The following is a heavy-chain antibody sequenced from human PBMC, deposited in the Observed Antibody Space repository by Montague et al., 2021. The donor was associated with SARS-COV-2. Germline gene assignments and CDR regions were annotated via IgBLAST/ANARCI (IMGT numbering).Heavy chain of an antibody. Sequence: NYNPSLKSRVTISVDTSKNQFSLKLSSVTAADTAVYYCARTPRSIAAAGTASDYWGQVTLVTVFS. CDR3: ARTPRSIAAAGTASDY. J-gene: IGHJ4*02. V-gene: IGHV4-34*09. D-gene: IGHD6-13*01.